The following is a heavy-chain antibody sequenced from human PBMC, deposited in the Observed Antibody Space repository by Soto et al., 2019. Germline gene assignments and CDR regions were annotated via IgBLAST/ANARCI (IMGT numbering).Heavy chain of an antibody. CDR2: IYTSGST. CDR1: GGSIRSHY. Sequence: SDTLSLTCTVSGGSIRSHYWPWNRQPAGKGLEWIGRIYTSGSTNYNPSLTSRVTMSVDTSKNQCSLNLTAVTAADAAVYYCARDSGQVWPLDCWGQGTRVTVSS. V-gene: IGHV4-4*07. J-gene: IGHJ4*02. D-gene: IGHD5-18*01. CDR3: ARDSGQVWPLDC.